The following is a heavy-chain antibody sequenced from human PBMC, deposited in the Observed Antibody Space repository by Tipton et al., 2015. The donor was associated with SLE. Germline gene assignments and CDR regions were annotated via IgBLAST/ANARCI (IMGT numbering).Heavy chain of an antibody. D-gene: IGHD1-26*01. CDR1: GFTFSSYA. CDR2: ISYSGGIT. V-gene: IGHV3-23*01. CDR3: AKGGVGELLPFDY. J-gene: IGHJ4*02. Sequence: GSLRLSCAASGFTFSSYAMNGVRQASGKGREWVSGISYSGGITYYADSVKGRFTISRDNSKTALYLLMNSLRAEDTAVYYCAKGGVGELLPFDYWGQGTLVTVSS.